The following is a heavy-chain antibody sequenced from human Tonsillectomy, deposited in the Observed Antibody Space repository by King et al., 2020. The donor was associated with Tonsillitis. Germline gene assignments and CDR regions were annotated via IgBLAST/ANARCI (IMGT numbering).Heavy chain of an antibody. CDR2: MKPNSGGT. CDR1: GYTFTGFY. CDR3: PREGGPYENVNWFDP. D-gene: IGHD3-16*01. J-gene: IGHJ5*02. Sequence: QLVQSGAEVKKPGASVKVSCTASGYTFTGFYIHWVRQAPGQGLEWMGWMKPNSGGTNDAQKFQGRGTMTRDTSITTAYMELSRLRSDDTAGDYCPREGGPYENVNWFDPWGQGTLVTVSS. V-gene: IGHV1-2*02.